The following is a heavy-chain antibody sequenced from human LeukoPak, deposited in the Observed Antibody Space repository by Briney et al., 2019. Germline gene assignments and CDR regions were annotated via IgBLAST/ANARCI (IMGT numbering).Heavy chain of an antibody. CDR3: AKALYSSSWYRGYFDY. CDR1: GFTSSSYW. CDR2: INSDGSSI. Sequence: GGSLRLSCAASGFTSSSYWMHWVRQAPGKGLVWVSRINSDGSSINYADSVKGRFTISRDNAKNTLYLQMNSLRAEDTAVYYCAKALYSSSWYRGYFDYWGQGTLVTVSS. D-gene: IGHD6-13*01. J-gene: IGHJ4*02. V-gene: IGHV3-74*01.